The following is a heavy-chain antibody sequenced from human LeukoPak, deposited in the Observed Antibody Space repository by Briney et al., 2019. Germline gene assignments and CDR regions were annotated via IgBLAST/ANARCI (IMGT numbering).Heavy chain of an antibody. CDR3: ARDLGQYYDTSDNWFDP. CDR1: GFTFSSYA. D-gene: IGHD3-22*01. CDR2: ISGSGGST. Sequence: GGSLRLSCAASGFTFSSYAMSWVRQAPGKGLEWVSAISGSGGSTYYADSVKGRFTISRDNSKNTLYPQMNSLRAEDTAVYYCARDLGQYYDTSDNWFDPWGQGTLVTVSS. V-gene: IGHV3-23*01. J-gene: IGHJ5*02.